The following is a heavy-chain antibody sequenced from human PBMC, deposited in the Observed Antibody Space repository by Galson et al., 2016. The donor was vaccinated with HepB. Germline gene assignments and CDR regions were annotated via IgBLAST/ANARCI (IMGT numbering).Heavy chain of an antibody. V-gene: IGHV3-21*01. CDR1: GFSFSNYN. CDR2: ISGTSTHI. D-gene: IGHD3-10*01. CDR3: ARDRIIMLRGVTNWLDP. Sequence: SLRLSCAASGFSFSNYNMNWVRQAPGKGPEWVSSISGTSTHIYYADSVKGRFTISRGNAKNSLYLQMNSLRAEDTAMYYCARDRIIMLRGVTNWLDPWGQGTLVTVSS. J-gene: IGHJ5*02.